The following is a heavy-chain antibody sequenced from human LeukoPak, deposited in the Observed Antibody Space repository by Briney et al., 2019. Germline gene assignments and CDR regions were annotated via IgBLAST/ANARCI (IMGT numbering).Heavy chain of an antibody. CDR1: GFTFSSYG. J-gene: IGHJ4*02. Sequence: GGSLRLSCAVSGFTFSSYGMSWVRQAPVKGLEWVSGISNSGGSTYYADSVQGRFTISRDNSKNTLYLQMNSLRAEDTAVYYCAKVGLRLGGDYWGQGTLVTVSS. CDR2: ISNSGGST. D-gene: IGHD4-17*01. V-gene: IGHV3-23*01. CDR3: AKVGLRLGGDY.